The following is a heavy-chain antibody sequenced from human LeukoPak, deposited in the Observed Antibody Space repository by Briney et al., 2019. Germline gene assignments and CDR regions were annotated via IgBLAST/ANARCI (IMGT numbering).Heavy chain of an antibody. V-gene: IGHV1-18*01. CDR1: GYTFTSYG. CDR3: ARDRAGWELTGNFDY. Sequence: GASVKVSCKASGYTFTSYGISWVRQAPGQGLERMGWISAYNGNTNYAQKLQGRVTMTTDTSTSTAYMELRSLRSDDTAVYYCARDRAGWELTGNFDYWGQGTLVTVSS. J-gene: IGHJ4*02. D-gene: IGHD1-26*01. CDR2: ISAYNGNT.